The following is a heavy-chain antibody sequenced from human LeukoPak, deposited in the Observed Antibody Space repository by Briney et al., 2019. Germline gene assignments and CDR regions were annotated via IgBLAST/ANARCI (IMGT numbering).Heavy chain of an antibody. CDR1: GFTFSDYY. Sequence: PGGSLRLSCAASGFTFSDYYMSWIRQAPVKGLELVSYINSDGSTIHYADSVKGRFTISRDNAKNSLFLQMNSLRAEDTAVYYCAKGSGYYKTFDLWGQGTMVTVSS. D-gene: IGHD3-3*01. J-gene: IGHJ3*01. CDR2: INSDGSTI. V-gene: IGHV3-11*04. CDR3: AKGSGYYKTFDL.